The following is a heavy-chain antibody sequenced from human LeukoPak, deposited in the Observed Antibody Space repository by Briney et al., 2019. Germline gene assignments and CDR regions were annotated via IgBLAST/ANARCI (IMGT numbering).Heavy chain of an antibody. J-gene: IGHJ4*02. V-gene: IGHV3-30*02. Sequence: GGSLRLSCAASGFTFSIYAMHWVRQAPGKGLEWVAFIRYDGSNKYYADSVKGRFTISRDNSKSTLYLQMNSLRAEDTAVYYCAKDRIAAAGTMFDYWGQGTLVTVSS. CDR1: GFTFSIYA. CDR3: AKDRIAAAGTMFDY. CDR2: IRYDGSNK. D-gene: IGHD6-13*01.